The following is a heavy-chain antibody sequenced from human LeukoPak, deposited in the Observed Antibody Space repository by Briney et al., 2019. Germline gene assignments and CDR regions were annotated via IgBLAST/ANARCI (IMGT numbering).Heavy chain of an antibody. CDR1: GGTFSSYA. CDR3: AGYYYDSSGYYDAFDI. CDR2: IIPIFGTA. Sequence: ASVKVSCKAPGGTFSSYAISWVRQAPGQGLEWMGGIIPIFGTANYAQKFQGRVTITTDESTSTAYMELSSLRSEDTAVYYCAGYYYDSSGYYDAFDIWGQGTMVTVSS. V-gene: IGHV1-69*05. D-gene: IGHD3-22*01. J-gene: IGHJ3*02.